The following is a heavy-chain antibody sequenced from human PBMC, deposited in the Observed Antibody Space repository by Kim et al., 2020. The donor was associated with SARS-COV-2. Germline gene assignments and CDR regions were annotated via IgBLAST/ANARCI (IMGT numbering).Heavy chain of an antibody. V-gene: IGHV1-69*13. Sequence: SVKVSCKASGGTFSSYAISWVRQAPGQGLEWMGGIIPIFGTANYAQKFQGRVTITADESTSTAYMELSSLRSEDTAVYYCARSPYCGGDCYSGGMDVWGHGTTVTVSS. D-gene: IGHD2-21*02. CDR3: ARSPYCGGDCYSGGMDV. CDR2: IIPIFGTA. CDR1: GGTFSSYA. J-gene: IGHJ6*02.